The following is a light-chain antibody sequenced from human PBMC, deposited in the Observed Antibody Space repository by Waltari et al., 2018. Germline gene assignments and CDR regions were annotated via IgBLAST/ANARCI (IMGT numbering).Light chain of an antibody. V-gene: IGLV3-1*01. CDR2: QDS. CDR3: QAWDSITDVV. Sequence: YKLTQPPSVSVSPGQTASITCSGDRLEDKYVCWYQQKTGQSPVLVMHQDSRRPSGIPERFSGSSSGNTATLTISGTQAMDDADYYCQAWDSITDVVFGGGTRLTVL. J-gene: IGLJ3*02. CDR1: RLEDKY.